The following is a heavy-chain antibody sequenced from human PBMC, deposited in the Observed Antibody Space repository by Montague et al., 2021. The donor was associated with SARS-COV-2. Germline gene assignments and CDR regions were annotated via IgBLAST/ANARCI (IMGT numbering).Heavy chain of an antibody. D-gene: IGHD4-11*01. CDR2: IHHSGNT. CDR1: GRSISTDHY. V-gene: IGHV4-38-2*02. Sequence: SETLSLTCTVSGRSISTDHYWGWIRQPPGKGLEWTGSIHHSGNTYYNPSLKSRLTISIDTSKNQFSLKLTSLTAADTAVYYCASQVAYLDYFDPWGQGTLVTVSS. J-gene: IGHJ5*02. CDR3: ASQVAYLDYFDP.